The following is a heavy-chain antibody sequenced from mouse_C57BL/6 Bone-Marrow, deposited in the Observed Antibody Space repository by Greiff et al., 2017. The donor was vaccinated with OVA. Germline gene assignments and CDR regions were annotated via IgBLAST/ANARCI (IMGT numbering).Heavy chain of an antibody. CDR1: GYSITSDY. V-gene: IGHV3-8*01. CDR3: ARYGNRIRFYAMDY. D-gene: IGHD2-1*01. J-gene: IGHJ4*01. CDR2: ISYSGST. Sequence: EVHLVESGPGLAKPSQTLSLTCSVTGYSITSDYWHWIRKFPGNKLEYMGYISYSGSTYYNTSLKSSISITRDTTKNYYYLQLNSETTEDTATDYGARYGNRIRFYAMDYWGQGTSVTVSS.